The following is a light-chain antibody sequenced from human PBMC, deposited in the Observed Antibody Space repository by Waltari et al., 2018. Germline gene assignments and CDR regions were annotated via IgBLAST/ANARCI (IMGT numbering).Light chain of an antibody. CDR1: QSISRS. CDR2: AAS. V-gene: IGKV1-39*01. CDR3: QQSYSTPWT. Sequence: DIQMTQSPSSLSASVGDRVTITCRASQSISRSLNWYKKKPGTAHKLLLYAASTLPSGVPSTFSGSGSGTEFTLTISSLQPEDFATYFCQQSYSTPWTFGQGTKVEIE. J-gene: IGKJ1*01.